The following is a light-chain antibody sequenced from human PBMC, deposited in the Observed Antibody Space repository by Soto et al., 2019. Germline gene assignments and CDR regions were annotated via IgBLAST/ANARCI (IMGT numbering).Light chain of an antibody. V-gene: IGKV3-11*01. Sequence: IVLTQSPATVSVSPGERATLSCRASQSVSSYLAWYQQKPGQAPRLLIYDASNRATGIPARFSGSGSGTDFTLTISSLEPEDFAVYYCQQRSNWPPYTFGQGTKVDIK. CDR3: QQRSNWPPYT. CDR1: QSVSSY. CDR2: DAS. J-gene: IGKJ2*01.